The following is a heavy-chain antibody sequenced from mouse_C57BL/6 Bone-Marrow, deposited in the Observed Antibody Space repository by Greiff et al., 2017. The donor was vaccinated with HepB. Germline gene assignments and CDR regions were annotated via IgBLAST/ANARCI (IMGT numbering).Heavy chain of an antibody. D-gene: IGHD1-1*01. Sequence: VQLQQSGAELMKPGASVKLSCKATGYTFTGYWIEWVKQRPGHGLEWIGEILPGSGSTNYNEKFKGKATFTADTSSNTAYMQLSSLTTEDSAIYYCAKGLFITTVAYYDAMDYWGQGTSVTVSS. CDR3: AKGLFITTVAYYDAMDY. J-gene: IGHJ4*01. CDR1: GYTFTGYW. V-gene: IGHV1-9*01. CDR2: ILPGSGST.